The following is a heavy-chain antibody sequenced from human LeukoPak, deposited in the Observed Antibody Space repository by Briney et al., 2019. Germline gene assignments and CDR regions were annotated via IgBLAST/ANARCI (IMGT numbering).Heavy chain of an antibody. D-gene: IGHD3-22*01. Sequence: ASVKVSCNASGYTFTNYVVNWVRQAPGQGLEWMGWISAYDGNSNYAETLRGRVTMTTDTSTSTAYMELGSLRSDDTAVYYCARESFHDNNGDYGGDGAFDIWGQGTMVTVSS. CDR1: GYTFTNYV. CDR3: ARESFHDNNGDYGGDGAFDI. V-gene: IGHV1-18*01. J-gene: IGHJ3*02. CDR2: ISAYDGNS.